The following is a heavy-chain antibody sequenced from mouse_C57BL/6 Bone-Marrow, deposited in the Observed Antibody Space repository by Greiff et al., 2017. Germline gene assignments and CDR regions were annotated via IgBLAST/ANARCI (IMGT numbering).Heavy chain of an antibody. V-gene: IGHV5-16*01. CDR2: INYDGSST. J-gene: IGHJ1*03. D-gene: IGHD3-1*01. Sequence: EVKLVESEGGLVQPGSSMKLSCTASGFTFSDYYMAWVRQVPEKGLEWVANINYDGSSTYYLDSLKSRFIISRDNAKNILYLQMSSLKSEDTATYYCARDRGYFDVWGTGTTVTVSS. CDR3: ARDRGYFDV. CDR1: GFTFSDYY.